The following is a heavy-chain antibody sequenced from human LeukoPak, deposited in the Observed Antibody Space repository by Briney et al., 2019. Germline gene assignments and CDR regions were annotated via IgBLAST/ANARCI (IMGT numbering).Heavy chain of an antibody. J-gene: IGHJ3*02. CDR3: ARVQWFFAFDI. CDR1: GFTFYTYA. Sequence: GGSLRLSCAASGFTFYTYAMTWVRQAPGKGLEWVSYIRSSSSTIFYADSVKGRFTISRDNAMDSLYLQMNSLRAEDTATYYCARVQWFFAFDIWGQGTMVTVSS. V-gene: IGHV3-48*01. D-gene: IGHD3-22*01. CDR2: IRSSSSTI.